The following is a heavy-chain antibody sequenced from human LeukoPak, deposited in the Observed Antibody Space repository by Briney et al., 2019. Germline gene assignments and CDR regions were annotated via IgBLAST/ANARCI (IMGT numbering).Heavy chain of an antibody. CDR2: IRYDGSNK. Sequence: PGGSLRLSCAASGFTFSSYGMHWVRRAPGKGLEWVAFIRYDGSNKYYADSVKGRFTISRDNSKNTLYLQMNSLRDEDTAVYYCAKDLRARATLDYWGQGTLVTVSS. V-gene: IGHV3-30*02. J-gene: IGHJ4*02. CDR3: AKDLRARATLDY. CDR1: GFTFSSYG. D-gene: IGHD1-26*01.